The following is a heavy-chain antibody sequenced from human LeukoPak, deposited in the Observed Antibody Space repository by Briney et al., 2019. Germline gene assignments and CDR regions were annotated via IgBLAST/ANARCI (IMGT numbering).Heavy chain of an antibody. CDR2: ISTSSSYI. CDR1: GFTFSHYS. Sequence: GGSLRLSCAASGFTFSHYSMNWVRQAPGKGLEWVSSISTSSSYIYYADSVKGRFTVSRNNAKNSLYLQMDSLRSEDTAVYYCAREIRSGSYNFDYWGQGTLVTVSS. D-gene: IGHD1-26*01. CDR3: AREIRSGSYNFDY. V-gene: IGHV3-21*04. J-gene: IGHJ4*02.